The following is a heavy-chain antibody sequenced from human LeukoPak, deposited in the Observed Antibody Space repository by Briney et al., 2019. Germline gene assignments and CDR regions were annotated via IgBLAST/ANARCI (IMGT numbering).Heavy chain of an antibody. CDR3: ATAVAGTGIDY. CDR2: INTDGSST. J-gene: IGHJ4*02. D-gene: IGHD6-19*01. Sequence: GGSLRLSCAASGFTFSSYWMHWVRQAPGKGLVWVSRINTDGSSTSCADSVKGRFTISRDNAKNTLYLQMNSLRAEDTAVYYCATAVAGTGIDYWGQGTLVTVS. V-gene: IGHV3-74*01. CDR1: GFTFSSYW.